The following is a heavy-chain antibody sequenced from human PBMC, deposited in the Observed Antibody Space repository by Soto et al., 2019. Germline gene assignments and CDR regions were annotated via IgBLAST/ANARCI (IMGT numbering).Heavy chain of an antibody. V-gene: IGHV4-39*01. J-gene: IGHJ4*02. CDR2: IYYSGST. D-gene: IGHD1-26*01. Sequence: SETLSLTCTVSGGSISSSSYYWGWIRQPPGKGLEWIGSIYYSGSTYYNPSLKSRVTISVDTSKNQFSLKLSSVTAADTAVYYCARHGMGATRYYFDYRGQGTLVTVSS. CDR3: ARHGMGATRYYFDY. CDR1: GGSISSSSYY.